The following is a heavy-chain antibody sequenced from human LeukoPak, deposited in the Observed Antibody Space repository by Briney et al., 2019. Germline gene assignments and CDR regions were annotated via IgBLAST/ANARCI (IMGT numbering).Heavy chain of an antibody. CDR3: AGSDTTGYSPREWDYWYFDL. CDR1: GFTFSTYI. D-gene: IGHD3-9*01. Sequence: GWSLRLSCAASGFTFSTYIMNWVRQTPGKGLEWVSSIGTSTSYIYYADSVKGRFTISRDNAKNSLYLQMHSLRAEDTAVYYCAGSDTTGYSPREWDYWYFDLWGRGTLVTVSS. CDR2: IGTSTSYI. V-gene: IGHV3-21*01. J-gene: IGHJ2*01.